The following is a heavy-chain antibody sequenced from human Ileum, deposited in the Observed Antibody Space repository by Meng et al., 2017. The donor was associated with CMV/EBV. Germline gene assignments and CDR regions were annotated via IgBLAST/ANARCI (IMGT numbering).Heavy chain of an antibody. D-gene: IGHD6-13*01. CDR1: RGSISSDY. Sequence: QGRLQESGPGLVKPSKTLSLTCTVSRGSISSDYWSWIRQPAGKGLEWIGRIYTSGSTNYNPSLKSRVTMSVDTSKTQFSLKLSSVTAADTAVYYCARGPYSSSWSSFDYWGQGTLVTVSS. V-gene: IGHV4-4*07. CDR3: ARGPYSSSWSSFDY. CDR2: IYTSGST. J-gene: IGHJ4*02.